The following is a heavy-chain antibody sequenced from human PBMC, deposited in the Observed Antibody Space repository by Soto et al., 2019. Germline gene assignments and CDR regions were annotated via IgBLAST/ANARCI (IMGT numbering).Heavy chain of an antibody. CDR2: IIPIFGTA. CDR3: ARKRGYCSSTSCQAYYYYYYGMDV. CDR1: GGTFSSYA. J-gene: IGHJ6*02. D-gene: IGHD2-2*01. Sequence: VASVKVSCKASGGTFSSYAISWVRQAPGQGLEWMGGIIPIFGTANYAQKFQGRVTITADESTSTAYMELSSLGSEDTAVYYCARKRGYCSSTSCQAYYYYYYGMDVWGQGTTVTVSS. V-gene: IGHV1-69*13.